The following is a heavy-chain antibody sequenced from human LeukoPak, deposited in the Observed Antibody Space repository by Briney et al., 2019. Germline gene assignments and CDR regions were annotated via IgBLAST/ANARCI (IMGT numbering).Heavy chain of an antibody. CDR2: IREDGS. Sequence: GGSLRLSCAASGFTFSTYWMSWVRQAPGKGLEWVASIREDGSDYVASMKGRFAISRDNAKNSPYLEMNSLRAEDTAVYYCARDVNWGHFNYWGQGTLVTVSS. CDR1: GFTFSTYW. CDR3: ARDVNWGHFNY. J-gene: IGHJ4*02. D-gene: IGHD7-27*01. V-gene: IGHV3-7*01.